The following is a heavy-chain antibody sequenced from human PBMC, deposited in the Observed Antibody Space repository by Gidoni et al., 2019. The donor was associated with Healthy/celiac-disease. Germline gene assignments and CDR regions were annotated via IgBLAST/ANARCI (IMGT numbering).Heavy chain of an antibody. CDR2: IKQDGSEK. Sequence: EVQLVESGGGLVQPGGSLRLSCAASGFTFSLYWMSWVRQAPGKGLEWVANIKQDGSEKYYVDSVKGRFTISRDNAKNSLYLQMNSLRAEDTAVYYCASRTYYYDSSGYTFDYWGQGTLVTVSS. J-gene: IGHJ4*02. V-gene: IGHV3-7*03. CDR1: GFTFSLYW. D-gene: IGHD3-22*01. CDR3: ASRTYYYDSSGYTFDY.